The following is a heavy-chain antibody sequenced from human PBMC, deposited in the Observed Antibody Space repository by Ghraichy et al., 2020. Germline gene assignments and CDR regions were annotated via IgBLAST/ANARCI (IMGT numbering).Heavy chain of an antibody. CDR1: GVSVSDYY. J-gene: IGHJ4*02. CDR3: AGGGNSVPPASDY. CDR2: VYVVGTT. Sequence: ETLSLTCTVSGVSVSDYYWHWVRQPPGKGLEWIGYVYVVGTTNYNPSLQSRVTISLDTSKNQFSLKLTSVTAADTAVYYCAGGGNSVPPASDYWGQGSLVTVSS. V-gene: IGHV4-59*02. D-gene: IGHD4-23*01.